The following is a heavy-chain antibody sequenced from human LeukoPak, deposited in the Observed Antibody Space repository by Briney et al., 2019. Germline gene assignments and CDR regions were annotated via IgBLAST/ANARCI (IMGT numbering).Heavy chain of an antibody. CDR2: INHSGTT. CDR3: ASHYSSGSYRYTGSFDS. J-gene: IGHJ4*02. V-gene: IGHV4-34*01. CDR1: GGSFSDYY. Sequence: SETLSLTCAVYGGSFSDYYWSLIRQPPGKVLMWIGDINHSGTTNYSPSLKSRVSISVDTSKNQFSLKLISVTAADAAMYYCASHYSSGSYRYTGSFDSWGQGMLVNVSS. D-gene: IGHD3-16*02.